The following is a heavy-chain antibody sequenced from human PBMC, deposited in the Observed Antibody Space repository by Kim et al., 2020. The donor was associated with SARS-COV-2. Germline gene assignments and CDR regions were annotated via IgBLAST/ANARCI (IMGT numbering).Heavy chain of an antibody. Sequence: YADSVKGRFTITRDNAKNTLYLQMNSRGADDTAVYYGARGGQYNYVSLEYGGQGALVTVSS. V-gene: IGHV3-74*01. J-gene: IGHJ4*02. CDR3: ARGGQYNYVSLEY. D-gene: IGHD5-18*01.